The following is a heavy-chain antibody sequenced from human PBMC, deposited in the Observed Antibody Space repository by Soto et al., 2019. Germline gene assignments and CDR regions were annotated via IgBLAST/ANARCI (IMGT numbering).Heavy chain of an antibody. J-gene: IGHJ4*02. Sequence: QVHLVQSGAEVKKPGASVKVSCKCAGYGFTTYGITWVRQAPGQGLEWLAWISAHTGNTNYAQKLQGRVTVTRDTSTSPAYMELRSLRSDDTAVYYCARGRYGDYWGQGARVTVSS. CDR1: GYGFTTYG. CDR2: ISAHTGNT. CDR3: ARGRYGDY. D-gene: IGHD1-1*01. V-gene: IGHV1-18*01.